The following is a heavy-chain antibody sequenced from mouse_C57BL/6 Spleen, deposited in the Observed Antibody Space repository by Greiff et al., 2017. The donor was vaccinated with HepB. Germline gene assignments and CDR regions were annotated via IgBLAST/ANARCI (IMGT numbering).Heavy chain of an antibody. CDR3: TRSDYGYYRYWFAY. V-gene: IGHV1-15*01. CDR1: GYTFTDYE. J-gene: IGHJ3*01. CDR2: IDPETGGT. D-gene: IGHD2-3*01. Sequence: VKLQQSGAELVRPGASVTLSCKASGYTFTDYEMHWVKQTPVHGLEWIGAIDPETGGTAYNQKFKGKAILTADKSSSTAYMELRSLTSEDSAVYYCTRSDYGYYRYWFAYWGQGTLVTVSA.